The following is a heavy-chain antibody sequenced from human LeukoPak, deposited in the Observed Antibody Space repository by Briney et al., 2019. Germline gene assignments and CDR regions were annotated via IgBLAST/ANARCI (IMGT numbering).Heavy chain of an antibody. CDR2: IYTSGST. D-gene: IGHD6-13*01. Sequence: SETLSLTCTVSGGSISSGSYYWSWIRQPAGKGPEWIGRIYTSGSTNYNPSLKSRVTISVDTSKNQFSLKLSSVTAADTAVYYCASRRGIAPAVGAFDIWGQGTMVTVSS. V-gene: IGHV4-61*02. CDR3: ASRRGIAPAVGAFDI. J-gene: IGHJ3*02. CDR1: GGSISSGSYY.